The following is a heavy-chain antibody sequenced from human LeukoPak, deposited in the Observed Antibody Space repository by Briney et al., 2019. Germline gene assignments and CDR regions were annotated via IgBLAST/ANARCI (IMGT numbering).Heavy chain of an antibody. Sequence: SETLSLTSTVSGDSLISGNYYVNWIRQPAGKGLEWLGRSSTRASTHFNPSLKSRVTISVDTSKNQFSLKLSAGTAADTAVYYCARDFPFWSNYLEYYYYMDVWGKGTTVTVSS. CDR1: GDSLISGNYY. CDR3: ARDFPFWSNYLEYYYYMDV. J-gene: IGHJ6*03. CDR2: SSTRAST. V-gene: IGHV4-61*02. D-gene: IGHD3-3*01.